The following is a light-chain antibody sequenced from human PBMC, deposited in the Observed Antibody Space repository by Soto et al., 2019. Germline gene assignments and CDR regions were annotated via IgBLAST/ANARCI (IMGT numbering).Light chain of an antibody. CDR2: GAS. CDR1: QSIGGTS. J-gene: IGKJ2*03. V-gene: IGKV3-20*01. Sequence: EIVLTQSPGTLSLSPGERATVSCRASQSIGGTSVAWFQQKPGQAPRLRIFGASSRYTGIPDRFSGSGSGTDFTLTINRLEPEDFAEYYCQQYGTSPYSFGQGTKLEIK. CDR3: QQYGTSPYS.